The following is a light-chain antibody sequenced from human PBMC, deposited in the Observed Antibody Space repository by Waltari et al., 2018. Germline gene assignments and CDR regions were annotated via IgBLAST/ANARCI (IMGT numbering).Light chain of an antibody. CDR3: QQYYSYGAT. CDR2: AAS. V-gene: IGKV1-8*01. CDR1: QGISSY. Sequence: AIRMTPSPSSFSASTGDRVTITCRASQGISSYLAWYQQKPGKAPKLLIYAASTLQSGVPSRFSGSGSGTDFTLTISCLQSEDFATYYCQQYYSYGATFGQGTKLEIK. J-gene: IGKJ2*01.